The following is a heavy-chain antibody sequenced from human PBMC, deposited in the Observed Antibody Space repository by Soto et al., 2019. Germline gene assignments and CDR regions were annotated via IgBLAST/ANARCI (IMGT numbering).Heavy chain of an antibody. CDR2: IDWDDDK. D-gene: IGHD6-19*01. Sequence: SGPTLVNPTQTLTLTCTFSGFSLSTSGMCVSWIRQPPGKALEWLALIDWDDDKYYSTSLKTRLTISKDTSKNQVVLTMTNMDPVDTATYYCARVIAVAEDWYYYGMDVWGQGTTVTVSS. J-gene: IGHJ6*02. V-gene: IGHV2-70*01. CDR3: ARVIAVAEDWYYYGMDV. CDR1: GFSLSTSGMC.